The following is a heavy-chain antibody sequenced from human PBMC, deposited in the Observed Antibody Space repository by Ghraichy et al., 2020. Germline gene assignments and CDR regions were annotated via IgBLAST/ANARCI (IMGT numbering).Heavy chain of an antibody. CDR1: GFTFRSYA. D-gene: IGHD6-19*01. CDR2: ISGSGGST. V-gene: IGHV3-23*01. CDR3: AKRSSQWLVALDAFDI. Sequence: GGSLRLSCAASGFTFRSYAMSWVRQAPGKGLEWVSAISGSGGSTYYADSVKGRFTVSRDNSKNTLYLQMNSLRAEDTAVYYCAKRSSQWLVALDAFDIWGQGTMVTVSS. J-gene: IGHJ3*02.